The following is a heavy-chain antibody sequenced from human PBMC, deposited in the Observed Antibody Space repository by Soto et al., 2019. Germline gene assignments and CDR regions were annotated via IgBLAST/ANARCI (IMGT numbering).Heavy chain of an antibody. Sequence: SETLSLTCTVSGGSISSYYWSWIRQPPGKGLEWIGYIYYSGSTNYNPSLKSRVTISVDTSKNQFSLKLSSVTAADTAVYYCARHGYSGYDFIYYYYGMDVWGQGTTVTVSS. V-gene: IGHV4-59*08. CDR3: ARHGYSGYDFIYYYYGMDV. CDR1: GGSISSYY. D-gene: IGHD5-12*01. J-gene: IGHJ6*02. CDR2: IYYSGST.